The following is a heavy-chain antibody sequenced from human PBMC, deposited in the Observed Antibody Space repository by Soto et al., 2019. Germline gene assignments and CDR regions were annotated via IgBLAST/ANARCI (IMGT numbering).Heavy chain of an antibody. CDR1: GFTFSTYN. D-gene: IGHD2-15*01. J-gene: IGHJ5*01. V-gene: IGHV3-21*01. CDR2: ISGSSDYI. CDR3: ARELCSGGSCYDS. Sequence: GGSLRLSCAASGFTFSTYNMNWVRQAPGKGLEWVSSISGSSDYILYAHSLKGRFTISRDNAENSLFLQMNSLRAEDTAVYYCARELCSGGSCYDSWGQGALVTVSS.